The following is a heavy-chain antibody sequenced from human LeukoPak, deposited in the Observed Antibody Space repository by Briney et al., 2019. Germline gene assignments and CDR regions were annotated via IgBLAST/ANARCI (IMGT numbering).Heavy chain of an antibody. V-gene: IGHV3-30-3*01. J-gene: IGHJ6*02. CDR1: GFTFSSYT. CDR2: ISDDGTNK. CDR3: ARGDYPPSYDFWSGYFLV. Sequence: GGPLRLSCAASGFTFSSYTIHWVRQAPGKGLEWVALISDDGTNKYYVDSVKGRFTISRDNSKNTLYLQMNSLRAEDTAVYYCARGDYPPSYDFWSGYFLVWGQGTTVTVSS. D-gene: IGHD3-3*01.